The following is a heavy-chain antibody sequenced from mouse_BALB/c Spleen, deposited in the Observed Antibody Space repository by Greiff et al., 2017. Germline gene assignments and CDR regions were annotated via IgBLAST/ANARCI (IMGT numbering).Heavy chain of an antibody. CDR3: ARYYGSSYGFAY. CDR1: GFNIKDTY. D-gene: IGHD1-1*01. CDR2: IDPANGNT. V-gene: IGHV14-3*02. Sequence: EVQLQQSGAELVKPGASVKLSCTASGFNIKDTYMHWVNQRPEQGLEWIGRIDPANGNTKYDPKFQGKATITADTSSNTAYLQLSSLTSEDTAVYYCARYYGSSYGFAYWGQGTLVTVSA. J-gene: IGHJ3*01.